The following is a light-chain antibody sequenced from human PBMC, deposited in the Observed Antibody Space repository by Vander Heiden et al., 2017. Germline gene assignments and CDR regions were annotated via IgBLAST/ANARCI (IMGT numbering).Light chain of an antibody. J-gene: IGLJ1*01. CDR1: SSGIGAYNR. CDR2: DVS. V-gene: IGLV2-14*03. Sequence: QSALSQPASLSGSPGQSSPISCTGTSSGIGAYNRVFWYQQYPGEAPKPIIFDVSDRPSGVSNRFSGSKSGNSASLTISGLQAEYEADYFCCSYTSSRTLLYVFGTGTKVTVL. CDR3: CSYTSSRTLLYV.